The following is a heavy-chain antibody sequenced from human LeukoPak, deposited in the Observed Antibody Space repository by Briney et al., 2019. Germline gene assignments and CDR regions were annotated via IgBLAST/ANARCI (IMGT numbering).Heavy chain of an antibody. V-gene: IGHV3-30*04. CDR1: GFTFSSYA. J-gene: IGHJ4*02. Sequence: GRSLRLSCAASGFTFSSYAMHWVRQAPGKVLEWVAVISYDGSNKYYADSVKGRFTISRDNSKNTLYLQMNSLRAEDTAVYYCARITVTTQPRDYWGQGTLSPSPQ. D-gene: IGHD4-17*01. CDR2: ISYDGSNK. CDR3: ARITVTTQPRDY.